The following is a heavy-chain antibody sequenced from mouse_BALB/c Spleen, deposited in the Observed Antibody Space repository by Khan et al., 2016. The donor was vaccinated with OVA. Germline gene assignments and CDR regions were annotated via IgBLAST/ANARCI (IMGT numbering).Heavy chain of an antibody. CDR3: ATLYGNLFAF. CDR2: IDPPNDDS. Sequence: EVELVESGAELVKPGASVKLSCSASGFNIKDTYIYWMKQRPEQGLEWIGRIDPPNDDSKYGPKFQAKATLTADTSSNTAYLQLSSLTSDDTAVYYCATLYGNLFAFWGQGTLVSVSA. CDR1: GFNIKDTY. V-gene: IGHV14-3*02. J-gene: IGHJ3*01. D-gene: IGHD2-1*01.